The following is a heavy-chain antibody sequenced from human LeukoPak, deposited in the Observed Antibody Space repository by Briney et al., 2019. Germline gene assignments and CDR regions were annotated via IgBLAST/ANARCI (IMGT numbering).Heavy chain of an antibody. CDR2: IYSGGST. J-gene: IGHJ6*02. V-gene: IGHV3-53*01. CDR1: GFTVSSNY. CDR3: ARDRIEVRGGNYYYYYGMDV. D-gene: IGHD3-10*01. Sequence: GGSLRLSCAASGFTVSSNYMSWVRQAPGKGLEWVSVIYSGGSTYYADSVKGRFTISRDNSKNTLYLQMNSLRAEDTAVYYCARDRIEVRGGNYYYYYGMDVWGQGTTVTVSS.